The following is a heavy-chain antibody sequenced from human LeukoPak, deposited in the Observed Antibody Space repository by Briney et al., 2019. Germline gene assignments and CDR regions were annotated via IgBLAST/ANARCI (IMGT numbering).Heavy chain of an antibody. Sequence: ASVKVSCKASGYTFTSYDINWVRQATGQGPEWMGWMNPNSGNTGYAQKFQGRVTMTRNTSMSTAYMELSSLRSEDTAVYYCARGIGSTTVTTLEYYFDYWGQGTLVTVSS. CDR1: GYTFTSYD. CDR2: MNPNSGNT. J-gene: IGHJ4*02. D-gene: IGHD4-17*01. V-gene: IGHV1-8*01. CDR3: ARGIGSTTVTTLEYYFDY.